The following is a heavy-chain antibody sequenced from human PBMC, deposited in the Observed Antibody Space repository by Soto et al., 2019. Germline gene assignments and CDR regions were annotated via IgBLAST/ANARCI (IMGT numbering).Heavy chain of an antibody. D-gene: IGHD3-9*01. CDR3: VRDHKPAYYDILTGNYYYYGMDV. V-gene: IGHV3-33*01. J-gene: IGHJ6*02. Sequence: GGSLRLSCAASGFTFSSYGMHWVRQAPGKGLEWVAVIWYDGSNKYYADSVKGRFTISRDNSKNTLYLQMNSLRAEDTAVYYCVRDHKPAYYDILTGNYYYYGMDVWGQGTTVTSP. CDR2: IWYDGSNK. CDR1: GFTFSSYG.